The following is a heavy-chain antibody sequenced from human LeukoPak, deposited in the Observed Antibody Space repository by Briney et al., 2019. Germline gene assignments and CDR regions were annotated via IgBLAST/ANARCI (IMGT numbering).Heavy chain of an antibody. V-gene: IGHV4-38-2*02. J-gene: IGHJ5*02. CDR1: GYSISSGYY. D-gene: IGHD3-10*01. CDR3: ARVLLWFGELSGNNWFDP. Sequence: PSETLSLTCTVSGYSISSGYYWGWIRQPPGKGLEWIGSICHSGSTYYNPSLKSRVTISVDTSKNQFSLKLSSVTAADTAVYYCARVLLWFGELSGNNWFDPWGQGTLVTVSS. CDR2: ICHSGST.